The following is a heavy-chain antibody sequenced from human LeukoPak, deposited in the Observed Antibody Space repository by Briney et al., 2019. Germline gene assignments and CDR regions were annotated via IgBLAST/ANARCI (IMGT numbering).Heavy chain of an antibody. CDR3: AHTRGYSYGSSGELDY. Sequence: SGPTLVKPTQTLTLTCTFSGFSLSTRGVGVGWIRQPPGKALEWLALIYWDDDKRYSPSLKSRLTITKDTSKNQVVLTMTNMDPVDTATYYGAHTRGYSYGSSGELDYWGQGTLVTVSS. D-gene: IGHD5-18*01. J-gene: IGHJ4*02. CDR2: IYWDDDK. V-gene: IGHV2-5*02. CDR1: GFSLSTRGVG.